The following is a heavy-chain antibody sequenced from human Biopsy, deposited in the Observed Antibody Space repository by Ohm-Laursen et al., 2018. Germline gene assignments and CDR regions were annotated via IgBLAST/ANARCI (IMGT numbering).Heavy chain of an antibody. J-gene: IGHJ4*02. Sequence: SLRLSCTASGFTFNVYSIVWVRQAPGKGLEWVSSITSRTSSTYYADSVKGRFTISRDSAKSSLYLQMNSLRAEDTAVYYCARSMTTMVRRRSYYFDYWGQGTLVTVSS. CDR1: GFTFNVYS. V-gene: IGHV3-21*01. CDR2: ITSRTSST. CDR3: ARSMTTMVRRRSYYFDY. D-gene: IGHD3-10*01.